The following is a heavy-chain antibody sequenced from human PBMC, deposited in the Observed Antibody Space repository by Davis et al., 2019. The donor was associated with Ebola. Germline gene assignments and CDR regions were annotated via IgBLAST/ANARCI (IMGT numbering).Heavy chain of an antibody. V-gene: IGHV4-34*01. CDR2: INHSGST. Sequence: SETLSLTCAVYGGSFSGYYWSWIRQSPGKGLEWIGEINHSGSTNYNPSLKSRVTISVDTSKNQFSLKLSSVTAADTAVYYCARRPGPKYQLLYGHWFDPWGQGTLVTVSS. J-gene: IGHJ5*02. CDR3: ARRPGPKYQLLYGHWFDP. D-gene: IGHD2-2*02. CDR1: GGSFSGYY.